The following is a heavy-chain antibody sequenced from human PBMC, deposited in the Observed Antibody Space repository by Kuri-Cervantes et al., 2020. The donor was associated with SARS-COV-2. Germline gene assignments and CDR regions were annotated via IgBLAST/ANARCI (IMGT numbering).Heavy chain of an antibody. D-gene: IGHD3-16*01. CDR3: ARRTVGHFDL. CDR1: GYSISSGYY. J-gene: IGHJ2*01. V-gene: IGHV4-38-2*01. CDR2: IYYSGST. Sequence: SQTLSLTCAVSGYSISSGYYWGWIRQPPGKGLERIGSIYYSGSTYYNPSLRSRVTISVDTSENQFSLKLSSVTAADTAVYYCARRTVGHFDLWGRGTLVTVSS.